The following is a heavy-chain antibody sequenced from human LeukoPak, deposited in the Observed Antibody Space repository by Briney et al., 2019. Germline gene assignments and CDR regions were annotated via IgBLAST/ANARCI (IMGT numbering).Heavy chain of an antibody. J-gene: IGHJ4*02. CDR3: ARDTPGDY. V-gene: IGHV3-30-3*01. CDR1: GFMFSSNW. Sequence: GGSLRLSCAASGFMFSSNWMSWVRQAPGKGLEWVALISYDGSNKYYADSVKGRFTISRDNSKNTLYLQMNSLRAEDTAVYYCARDTPGDYWGQGTLVTVSS. CDR2: ISYDGSNK.